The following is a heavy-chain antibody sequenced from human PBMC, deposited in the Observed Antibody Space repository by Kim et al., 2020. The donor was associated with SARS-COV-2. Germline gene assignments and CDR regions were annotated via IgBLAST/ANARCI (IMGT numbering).Heavy chain of an antibody. V-gene: IGHV3-30-3*01. CDR1: GFTFSSYA. J-gene: IGHJ4*02. CDR2: ISYDGSNK. CDR3: ARDFASVPAANFL. D-gene: IGHD2-2*01. Sequence: GGSLRLSCAASGFTFSSYAMHWVRQAPGKGLEWVAVISYDGSNKYYADSVKGRFTISRDNSKNTLYLQMNSLRAEDTAVYYCARDFASVPAANFLWGQGTLVTVSS.